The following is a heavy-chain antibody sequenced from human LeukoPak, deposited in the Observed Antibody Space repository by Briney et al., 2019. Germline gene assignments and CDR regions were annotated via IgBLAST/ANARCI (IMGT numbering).Heavy chain of an antibody. CDR3: AKDRGYNSFDF. D-gene: IGHD3-22*01. CDR2: INPHGDT. J-gene: IGHJ4*02. Sequence: ASVKVSCKASGYTFTNYGISWVRQAPGQGLEWMGWINPHGDTNYAQKFQGRVTMTRDTSISTADMELNSLVSDDTGVYYCAKDRGYNSFDFWGQGTLVTVSS. V-gene: IGHV1-2*02. CDR1: GYTFTNYG.